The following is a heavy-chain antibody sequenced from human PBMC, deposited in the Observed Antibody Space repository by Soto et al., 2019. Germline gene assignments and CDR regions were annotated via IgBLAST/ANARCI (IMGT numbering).Heavy chain of an antibody. CDR1: GVTGSSND. CDR2: IYSGGST. Sequence: GGSRRLSCAAAGVTGSSNDMSGVGQAPGKGLEWVSVIYSGGSTYYADSVKGRFTISRDNSKNTLYLQMNSLRAEDTAVYYWARDTSNTGTTSPKYYYYYGMDVWGQGT. J-gene: IGHJ6*02. V-gene: IGHV3-66*01. D-gene: IGHD1-1*01. CDR3: ARDTSNTGTTSPKYYYYYGMDV.